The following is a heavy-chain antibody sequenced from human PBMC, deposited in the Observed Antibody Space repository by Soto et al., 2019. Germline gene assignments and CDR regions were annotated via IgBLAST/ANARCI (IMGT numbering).Heavy chain of an antibody. CDR1: GGSFSGYY. CDR3: ARSVKSSDYYDSSGYLRRKGRNWFDP. Sequence: QVQLQQWGAGLLKPSETLSLTCAVYGGSFSGYYWSWIRQPPGKGLEWIGEIKHSGSTNYNPSLKSLVTISVDPSKNQFSLKLSSVTAADTAVYYCARSVKSSDYYDSSGYLRRKGRNWFDPWGQGTLVTVSS. V-gene: IGHV4-34*01. D-gene: IGHD3-22*01. CDR2: IKHSGST. J-gene: IGHJ5*02.